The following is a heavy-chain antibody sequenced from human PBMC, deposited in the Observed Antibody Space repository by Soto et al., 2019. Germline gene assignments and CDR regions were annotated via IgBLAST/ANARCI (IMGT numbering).Heavy chain of an antibody. V-gene: IGHV1-18*01. J-gene: IGHJ3*02. CDR2: ISAYNGNT. D-gene: IGHD4-17*01. CDR1: GYTFTSYG. CDR3: ARTMTTVTPGAFAI. Sequence: GASVKVSCKASGYTFTSYGISWVRQAPGQGLEWMGWISAYNGNTNYAQKLQGRVTMTTDTSTSTAYMELRSLRSDDTAVYYCARTMTTVTPGAFAIWGQGTMVTVSS.